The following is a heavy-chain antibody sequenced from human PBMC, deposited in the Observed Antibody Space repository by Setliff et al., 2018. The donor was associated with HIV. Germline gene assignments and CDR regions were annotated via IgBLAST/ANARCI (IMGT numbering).Heavy chain of an antibody. J-gene: IGHJ4*02. D-gene: IGHD3-16*01. CDR2: IIPILDTT. CDR3: ARDLDEAVKDADNYVPLDF. Sequence: SVKVSCKAAGGTFNNYVFSWVRKAPGRGLEWIGTIIPILDTTNYAQKFQDRVTITTDESTSTAYMELRSLTSEDTAVYYCARDLDEAVKDADNYVPLDFWGQGTLVTVSS. CDR1: GGTFNNYV. V-gene: IGHV1-69*11.